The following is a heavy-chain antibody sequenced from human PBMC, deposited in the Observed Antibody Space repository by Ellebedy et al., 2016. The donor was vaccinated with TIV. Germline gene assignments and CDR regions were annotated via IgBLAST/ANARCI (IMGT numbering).Heavy chain of an antibody. Sequence: PGGSLRLSCAASGFTFSNAWMTWVRQAPGKGLEWVGRIKSKTDGGTTDYAAPVRGRFTISRDDSKNTLYLQLNSLKTEDTAVYYCATGQWLAQGYLEYWGQGTLLTVSS. CDR1: GFTFSNAW. CDR2: IKSKTDGGTT. CDR3: ATGQWLAQGYLEY. J-gene: IGHJ4*02. D-gene: IGHD6-19*01. V-gene: IGHV3-15*01.